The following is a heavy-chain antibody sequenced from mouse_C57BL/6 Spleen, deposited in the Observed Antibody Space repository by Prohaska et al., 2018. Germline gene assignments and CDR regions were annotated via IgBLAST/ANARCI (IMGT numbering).Heavy chain of an antibody. Sequence: QVQLQQPGAELVKPGASVKLSCKASGYTFTSYWMHWVKQRPGQGLKWIGRIHLNSGSTNYNEKFKSKATLTVDKSASTAYMQLSSLTSEDSAVYFCARRENDYDVAWFAYWGQGTLVTVSA. CDR2: IHLNSGST. V-gene: IGHV1-64*01. CDR3: ARRENDYDVAWFAY. CDR1: GYTFTSYW. D-gene: IGHD2-4*01. J-gene: IGHJ3*01.